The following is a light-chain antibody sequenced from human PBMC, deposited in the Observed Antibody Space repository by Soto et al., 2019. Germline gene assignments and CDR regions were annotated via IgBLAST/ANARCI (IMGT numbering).Light chain of an antibody. CDR2: EVT. CDR1: SSDVGAYNY. Sequence: QSALTQPPSASGSPGQSVTISCTGSSSDVGAYNYVSWYQQHPGKAPKLMIYEVTNRPSGVPDRFSGSKSGNTASLTVSGLQAEDEADYYCSSYAGSNNLPFGGGTKVTVL. V-gene: IGLV2-8*01. J-gene: IGLJ3*02. CDR3: SSYAGSNNLP.